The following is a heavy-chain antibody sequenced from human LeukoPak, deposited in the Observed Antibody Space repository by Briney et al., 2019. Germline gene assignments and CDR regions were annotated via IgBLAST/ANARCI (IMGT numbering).Heavy chain of an antibody. CDR3: AKDFGYCINGVCYGTPFDY. CDR1: GFTSSSYA. J-gene: IGHJ4*02. Sequence: GGSLRLSCAASGFTSSSYAMSWVRQAPGKGLEWVSGISGSGGSTYYADSVKGRFTTSRDNSKNTLYLQMNGLRAEDTAVYYCAKDFGYCINGVCYGTPFDYWGQGTLVTVSS. V-gene: IGHV3-23*01. D-gene: IGHD2-8*01. CDR2: ISGSGGST.